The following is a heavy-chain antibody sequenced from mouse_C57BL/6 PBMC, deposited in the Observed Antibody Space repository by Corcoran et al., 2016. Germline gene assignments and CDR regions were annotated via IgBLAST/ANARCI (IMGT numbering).Heavy chain of an antibody. Sequence: QVQLQQSGAELVKPGASVKISCKASGYAFSSYCMSWVKQRPGQGLEWIGQIYPGDGDTNYNGKFKGKATLTADNSSSTAYMQLSSLTSEDAAVYFCAWGNYEGAMDYWGQGTAVTVSS. CDR2: IYPGDGDT. CDR3: AWGNYEGAMDY. CDR1: GYAFSSYC. J-gene: IGHJ4*01. V-gene: IGHV1-80*01. D-gene: IGHD2-1*01.